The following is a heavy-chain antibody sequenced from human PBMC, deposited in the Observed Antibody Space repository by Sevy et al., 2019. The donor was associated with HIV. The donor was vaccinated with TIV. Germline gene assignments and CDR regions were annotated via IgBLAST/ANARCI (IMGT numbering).Heavy chain of an antibody. CDR3: ARDRGEILSSAFDY. J-gene: IGHJ4*02. D-gene: IGHD3-16*01. CDR2: VSYDGRNNK. Sequence: GGSLRLSCAASGFTFSDYRFHWVRLAPGKGLEWVAVVSYDGRNNKYNADSVKGRFTISRDNSKSTVYLQMNSLRDEDTAIYYCARDRGEILSSAFDYWGQGTLVTVSS. V-gene: IGHV3-30*04. CDR1: GFTFSDYR.